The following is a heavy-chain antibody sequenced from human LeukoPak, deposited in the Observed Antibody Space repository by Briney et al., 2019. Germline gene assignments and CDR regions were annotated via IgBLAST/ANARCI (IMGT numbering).Heavy chain of an antibody. V-gene: IGHV3-7*01. CDR2: IKQDGSEK. J-gene: IGHJ5*01. CDR1: GFILDSYW. CDR3: TRDGSGWSDS. Sequence: PGGSLRLSCAASGFILDSYWMSWVRQAPGKGPEWVANIKQDGSEKYYVDSVKGRFTISRDNAKNSLYLQMNSLRVEDTAVYFCTRDGSGWSDSWGQGTVVTVSS. D-gene: IGHD3-3*01.